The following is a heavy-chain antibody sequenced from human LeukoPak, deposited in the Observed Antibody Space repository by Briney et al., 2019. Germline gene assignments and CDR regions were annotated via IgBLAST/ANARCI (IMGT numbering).Heavy chain of an antibody. CDR2: ISGDGGST. D-gene: IGHD6-19*01. CDR3: AKVIDGGWYVSVDY. CDR1: GFTFDDYA. Sequence: GRSLRLSCAASGFTFDDYAMHWVRQAPGKGLEWVSLISGDGGSTYYADSVKGRFTISRDNSKNSLYLQMNSLRTEDTALYYCAKVIDGGWYVSVDYWGQGTLVTVSS. J-gene: IGHJ4*02. V-gene: IGHV3-43*02.